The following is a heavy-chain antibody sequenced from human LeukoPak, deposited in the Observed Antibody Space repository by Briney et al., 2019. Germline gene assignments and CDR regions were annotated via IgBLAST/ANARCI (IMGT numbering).Heavy chain of an antibody. D-gene: IGHD3-22*01. CDR2: INPNSGGT. Sequence: ASVKVSCKASGYTFTGYYMHWVRQAPGQGLEWMGWINPNSGGTNYAQKFQGRVTMTRDTSISTAYMELSRLRSDDTAVYYCAGAGGDYDSSGYYYWGQGTLVTVSS. J-gene: IGHJ4*02. CDR3: AGAGGDYDSSGYYY. V-gene: IGHV1-2*02. CDR1: GYTFTGYY.